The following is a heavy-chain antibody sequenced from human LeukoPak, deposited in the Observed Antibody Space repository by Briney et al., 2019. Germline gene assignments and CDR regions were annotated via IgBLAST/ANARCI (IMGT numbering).Heavy chain of an antibody. CDR2: ISSGGDII. CDR1: GCTFTDHY. Sequence: GGSLRLSCAASGCTFTDHYMSWVRQAPGKGLKWVSYISSGGDIIYYADSVKGRFTISRDNAKNSLFLQMNSLRAEDTAVYYCTREDYYYASGHWAQGTLVTVSS. V-gene: IGHV3-11*04. CDR3: TREDYYYASGH. D-gene: IGHD3-10*01. J-gene: IGHJ4*02.